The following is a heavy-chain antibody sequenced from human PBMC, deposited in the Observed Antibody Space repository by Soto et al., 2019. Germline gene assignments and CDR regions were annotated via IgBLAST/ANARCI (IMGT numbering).Heavy chain of an antibody. V-gene: IGHV4-31*03. CDR1: GGFIRSGDSF. Sequence: SETLSLTCTVSGGFIRSGDSFWSWVRQHPGKGLEWIGHIFSTGTTYYNPSLRSRVTISVDTSKNQFSLSLTSLIAAATAVYSCTSVPGSGGTCCLESFVKWGQGTLVTVSS. J-gene: IGHJ4*02. D-gene: IGHD2-15*01. CDR3: TSVPGSGGTCCLESFVK. CDR2: IFSTGTT.